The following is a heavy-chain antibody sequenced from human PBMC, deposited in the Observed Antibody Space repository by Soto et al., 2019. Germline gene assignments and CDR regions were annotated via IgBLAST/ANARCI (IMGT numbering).Heavy chain of an antibody. CDR1: GFSLTTSGVG. CDR2: VYWDGDE. CDR3: AHRGGCSAASCFSNYFDA. J-gene: IGHJ5*02. V-gene: IGHV2-5*02. Sequence: QITLKESGPALVRPTQALTLTCTFSGFSLTTSGVGVAWIRQPPGKALECLALVYWDGDERFNPSLRNRLILTKDTSKNRVVLTMTNMDPVDTGTYYCAHRGGCSAASCFSNYFDAWGQGALVTVSS. D-gene: IGHD2-15*01.